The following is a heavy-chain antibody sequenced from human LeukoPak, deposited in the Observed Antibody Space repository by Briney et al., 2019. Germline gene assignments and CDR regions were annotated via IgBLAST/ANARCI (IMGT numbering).Heavy chain of an antibody. V-gene: IGHV1-3*01. D-gene: IGHD3-10*01. CDR3: ARESPSGNAYYYGSGSYYRFDAFDI. Sequence: ASVKVSCKASGYTFTSYAMHWVRQAPGQRLEWMGWINAGNGNTKYSQKFQGRVTITRDTSESTVYMELSSLRSEDTAVYYCARESPSGNAYYYGSGSYYRFDAFDIWGKGTMVTVSS. CDR1: GYTFTSYA. J-gene: IGHJ3*02. CDR2: INAGNGNT.